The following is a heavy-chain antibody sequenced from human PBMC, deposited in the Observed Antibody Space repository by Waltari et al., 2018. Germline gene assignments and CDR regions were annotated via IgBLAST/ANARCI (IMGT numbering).Heavy chain of an antibody. J-gene: IGHJ4*02. CDR2: LYSSGST. CDR1: GGSINQYY. CDR3: ARDSVRNDVDMVATSDFDH. Sequence: QVQLQESGPGLVKPSETLSLTCTVSGGSINQYYWSWVRQPAGKGLEWIGRLYSSGSTNYNPSLKSRVTMSVDTSKNQFSLKLSSVTAADTAVYYCARDSVRNDVDMVATSDFDHWGQGTLVTVSS. D-gene: IGHD5-12*01. V-gene: IGHV4-4*07.